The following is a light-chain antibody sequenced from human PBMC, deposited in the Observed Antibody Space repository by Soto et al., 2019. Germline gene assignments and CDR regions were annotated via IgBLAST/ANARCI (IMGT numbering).Light chain of an antibody. CDR3: ATWDDELDGYV. Sequence: QSVLTQPPSASGAPGHRVTISCSGSRSNIGSNTVNWYQQLPGTAPKLLIYSHNQRPSGVPDQFTVSKSGTSASPGISGLPFEDEADYYCATWDDELDGYVFGPGTKVTVL. CDR1: RSNIGSNT. J-gene: IGLJ1*01. V-gene: IGLV1-44*01. CDR2: SHN.